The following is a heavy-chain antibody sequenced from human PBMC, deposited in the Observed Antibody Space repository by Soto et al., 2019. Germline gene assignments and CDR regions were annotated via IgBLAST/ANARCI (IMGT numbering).Heavy chain of an antibody. J-gene: IGHJ4*02. D-gene: IGHD6-13*01. Sequence: EVQLVESGGGLIQPGGSLRLSCAASGFTVSSNYMSWVRQSPGKGLEWVSVIYSGGSTYYADSVKGRFTISRDNSKNTLYLQMNSLRAEDTAVYYCARDSSSWELDYWGQGTLVTVSS. CDR3: ARDSSSWELDY. CDR1: GFTVSSNY. CDR2: IYSGGST. V-gene: IGHV3-53*01.